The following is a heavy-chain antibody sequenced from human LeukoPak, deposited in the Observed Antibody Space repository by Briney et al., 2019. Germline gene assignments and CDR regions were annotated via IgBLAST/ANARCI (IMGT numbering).Heavy chain of an antibody. D-gene: IGHD6-13*01. CDR1: GFTFSSYA. CDR2: ISYDGSNK. CDR3: ARSGYSSRVSYYYGMDV. V-gene: IGHV3-30*04. Sequence: PGGSLRLSCAASGFTFSSYAMHWVRQAPGKGLEWVAVISYDGSNKYYADSVKGRFTISRDNSKNTLYLQMNSLRAEDTAVYYCARSGYSSRVSYYYGMDVWGQGTTVTVSS. J-gene: IGHJ6*02.